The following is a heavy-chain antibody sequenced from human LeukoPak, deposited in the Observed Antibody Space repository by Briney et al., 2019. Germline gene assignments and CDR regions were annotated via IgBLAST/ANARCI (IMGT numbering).Heavy chain of an antibody. CDR2: IIPILGIA. Sequence: ASVKVSCKASGGTFSSYTISWVRQAPGQGLEWMGRIIPILGIANYAQKFQGRVTITADKSTSTAYMELSSLRSEDTAVYYCARDGDSEWTGVSAFDIWGQGTMVTVSS. V-gene: IGHV1-69*04. D-gene: IGHD7-27*01. J-gene: IGHJ3*02. CDR1: GGTFSSYT. CDR3: ARDGDSEWTGVSAFDI.